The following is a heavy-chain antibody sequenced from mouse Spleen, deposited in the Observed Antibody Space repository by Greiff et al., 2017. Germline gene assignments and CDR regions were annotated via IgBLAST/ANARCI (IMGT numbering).Heavy chain of an antibody. CDR1: GYTFTSYW. D-gene: IGHD1-2*01. CDR2: IHPNSGST. J-gene: IGHJ2*01. CDR3: ARDYGYGYFDY. V-gene: IGHV1-64*01. Sequence: QVQLQQPGAELVKPGASVKLSCKASGYTFTSYWMHWVKQRPGQGLEWIGMIHPNSGSTNYNEKFKSKATLTVDKSSSTAYMQLSSLTSEDSAVYYCARDYGYGYFDYWGQGTTLTVSS.